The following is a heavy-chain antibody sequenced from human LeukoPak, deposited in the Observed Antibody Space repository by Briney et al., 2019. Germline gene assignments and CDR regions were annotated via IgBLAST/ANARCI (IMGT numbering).Heavy chain of an antibody. D-gene: IGHD6-19*01. Sequence: RGSLRLSCAASEFTFNSYWMHWVRQAPGKGLVWVSRINTDGSSTSYADSVKGRFTISRDNSKNTLYLQMNSLRAEDTAVYYCARTYSSGWFADFDYWGQGTLVTVSS. J-gene: IGHJ4*02. CDR2: INTDGSST. V-gene: IGHV3-74*01. CDR3: ARTYSSGWFADFDY. CDR1: EFTFNSYW.